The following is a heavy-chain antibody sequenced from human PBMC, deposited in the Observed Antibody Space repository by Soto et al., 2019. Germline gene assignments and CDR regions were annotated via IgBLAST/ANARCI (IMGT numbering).Heavy chain of an antibody. D-gene: IGHD1-7*01. Sequence: ASVKVSCKASGYTFSRYGMHWVRQAPGQRLEWMGWINAGKGNPKYSQKFQGRVTITRDTSASTAYMELSSLRSEDMAVYYCARTESGTFDPWGQGTLVTVSS. CDR2: INAGKGNP. CDR3: ARTESGTFDP. V-gene: IGHV1-3*01. J-gene: IGHJ5*02. CDR1: GYTFSRYG.